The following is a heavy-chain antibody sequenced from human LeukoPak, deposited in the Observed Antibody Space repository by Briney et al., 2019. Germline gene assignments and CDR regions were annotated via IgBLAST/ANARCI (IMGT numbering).Heavy chain of an antibody. CDR1: GGSISSANHF. CDR2: IHYDGRA. J-gene: IGHJ3*01. CDR3: AREVVTPADSDGFDL. V-gene: IGHV4-30-4*08. Sequence: PSQTLSLTCTVSGGSISSANHFWSWVRQSPGEGLEWIGYIHYDGRAHYNPSLKSRVSMSLDMSKNQFSLSLSSVTAADTAIYCAREVVTPADSDGFDLWGQGTMVSVSS. D-gene: IGHD2-15*01.